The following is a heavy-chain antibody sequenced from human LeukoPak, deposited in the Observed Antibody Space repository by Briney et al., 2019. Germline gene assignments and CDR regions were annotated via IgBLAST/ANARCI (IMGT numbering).Heavy chain of an antibody. CDR1: GFTFSSYA. D-gene: IGHD3-9*01. J-gene: IGHJ6*03. V-gene: IGHV3-23*01. Sequence: PGGSLRLCCAASGFTFSSYAMSWVRQAPGKGLEWVSSISGSGGSTYYADSVKGRFTISRDKSKSTLYLQMNSLRAGDTALYYCAKAGYINYYYMDVWGKGTTVTVSS. CDR2: ISGSGGST. CDR3: AKAGYINYYYMDV.